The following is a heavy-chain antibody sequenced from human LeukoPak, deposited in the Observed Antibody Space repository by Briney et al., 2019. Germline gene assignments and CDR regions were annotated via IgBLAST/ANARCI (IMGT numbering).Heavy chain of an antibody. V-gene: IGHV1-2*02. J-gene: IGHJ3*02. CDR3: AREGGRAARDAFDI. CDR1: GYTFTGYY. CDR2: INPNSGGT. D-gene: IGHD6-6*01. Sequence: ASVKVSCKASGYTFTGYYMHWVRQAPGQGLEWMGWINPNSGGTNYAQKFQGRVTMTRDTSISTAYMELSRLRSDDTAVYYCAREGGRAARDAFDIWGQGTMVTVSS.